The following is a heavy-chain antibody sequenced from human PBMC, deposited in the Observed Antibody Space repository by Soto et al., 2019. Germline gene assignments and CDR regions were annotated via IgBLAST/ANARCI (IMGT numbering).Heavy chain of an antibody. Sequence: QVQLVQSGAEVKKPGSSVKVSCKASGGTFSSYAISWVRQAPGQGLEWMGGIIPIFGTANYAQKFQGRVTSTADESTSTAYMELSSLRSEDTAVYYCARRRITVAGSPDYYYYYGMDVWGQGTTVTVSS. D-gene: IGHD6-19*01. CDR3: ARRRITVAGSPDYYYYYGMDV. CDR2: IIPIFGTA. J-gene: IGHJ6*02. V-gene: IGHV1-69*01. CDR1: GGTFSSYA.